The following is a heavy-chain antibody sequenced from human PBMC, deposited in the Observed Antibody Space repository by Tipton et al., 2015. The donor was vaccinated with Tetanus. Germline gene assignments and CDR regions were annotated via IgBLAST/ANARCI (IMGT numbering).Heavy chain of an antibody. D-gene: IGHD3-10*01. CDR1: GYTFTSYY. Sequence: QSGAEVKKPGASVKVSCKASGYTFTSYYMHWVRQAPGQGLEWMGWISAYNGNTNYAQKLQGRVTMTTDTSTSTAYMELRSLRSDDTAVYYCARWGPVLGDYYGSGSYYRHLDYWGQGTLVTVSS. CDR3: ARWGPVLGDYYGSGSYYRHLDY. J-gene: IGHJ4*02. CDR2: ISAYNGNT. V-gene: IGHV1-18*04.